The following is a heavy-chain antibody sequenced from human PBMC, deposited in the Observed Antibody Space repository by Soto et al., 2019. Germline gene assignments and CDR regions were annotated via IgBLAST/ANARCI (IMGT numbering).Heavy chain of an antibody. Sequence: GGSLRLSCAASGFTFSSYAMSWVRQAPGKGLEWVSAISGSGGSTYYADSVKGRFTISRDNSKNTLYLQMNSLRAEDTAVYYCAKGYYGSGSYYPEYNWFDPWGQGTLVTVSS. D-gene: IGHD3-10*01. V-gene: IGHV3-23*01. CDR2: ISGSGGST. J-gene: IGHJ5*02. CDR1: GFTFSSYA. CDR3: AKGYYGSGSYYPEYNWFDP.